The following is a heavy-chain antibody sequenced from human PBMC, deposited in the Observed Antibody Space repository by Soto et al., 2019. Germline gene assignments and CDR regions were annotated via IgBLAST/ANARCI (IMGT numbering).Heavy chain of an antibody. CDR3: ARANAPGAARSPFEY. V-gene: IGHV1-46*01. D-gene: IGHD2-15*01. CDR1: GNTFTSYY. J-gene: IGHJ4*02. Sequence: ASVKVSCKASGNTFTSYYMHWVRQAPGQGLEWMGIINPSGGSTGYPQKFQGRVTMTRDTSTNTIYMELTSLRSEDTAVYYCARANAPGAARSPFEYWGQGTLVTVSS. CDR2: INPSGGST.